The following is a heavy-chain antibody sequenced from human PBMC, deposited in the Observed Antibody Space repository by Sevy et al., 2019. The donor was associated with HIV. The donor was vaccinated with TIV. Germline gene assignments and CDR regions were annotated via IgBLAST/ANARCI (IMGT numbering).Heavy chain of an antibody. CDR3: AGENAWGRGYS. D-gene: IGHD1-26*01. CDR2: IYYNGHI. Sequence: SETLSLTCTVSGGSITSLYWNWIRQPPGKGLEWIANIYYNGHINYNPSLKSRVTLSLDTSMNQFSLRLSSVTAEDTAMYYCAGENAWGRGYSWGQGTLVTVSS. V-gene: IGHV4-59*08. CDR1: GGSITSLY. J-gene: IGHJ4*02.